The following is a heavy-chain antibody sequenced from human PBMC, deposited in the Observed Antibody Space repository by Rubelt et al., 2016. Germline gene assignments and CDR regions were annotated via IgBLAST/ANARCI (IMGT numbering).Heavy chain of an antibody. CDR3: ARDPLSQKGSDY. CDR2: INHSGST. V-gene: IGHV4-34*01. D-gene: IGHD2/OR15-2a*01. J-gene: IGHJ4*02. Sequence: QVQLQQWGAGLLKPSETLSLTCAVYGGSFSGYYWSWIRQPPGKGLEWIGEINHSGSTNYNPSLKSRFTISVETSKNQFSLKLSSVTAADTAVYYCARDPLSQKGSDYWGQGTLVTVSS. CDR1: GGSFSGYY.